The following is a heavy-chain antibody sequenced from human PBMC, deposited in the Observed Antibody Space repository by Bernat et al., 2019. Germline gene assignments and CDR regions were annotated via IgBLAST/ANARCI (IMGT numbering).Heavy chain of an antibody. CDR3: TKYNWNAYFDY. CDR1: DFIFTSPY. V-gene: IGHV3-7*03. Sequence: DAQLVESGGGLVQPGGSLRLSCAASDFIFTSPYMGWVRQAPGKGLEWVAHMKQDGTEITYVDSVKGRFTISRDNAQNSLYLQMNSLRVEDTAIYYCTKYNWNAYFDYWGRGTLVTVSS. CDR2: MKQDGTEI. J-gene: IGHJ4*02. D-gene: IGHD1-20*01.